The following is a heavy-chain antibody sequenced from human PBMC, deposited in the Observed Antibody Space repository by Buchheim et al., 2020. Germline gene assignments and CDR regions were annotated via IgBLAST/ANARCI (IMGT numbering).Heavy chain of an antibody. CDR1: GFPFSSYA. J-gene: IGHJ6*02. CDR2: VSGTGGST. Sequence: QLLESGGGLVQLGTSLRLSCEASGFPFSSYAMSWVRQAPGKGLEGVAAVSGTGGSTFYADSVKGRFTISRDNSKNTFYLQMDSLRADDTAVYYCAKDSGYNYTGLDVWGQGTT. V-gene: IGHV3-23*01. CDR3: AKDSGYNYTGLDV.